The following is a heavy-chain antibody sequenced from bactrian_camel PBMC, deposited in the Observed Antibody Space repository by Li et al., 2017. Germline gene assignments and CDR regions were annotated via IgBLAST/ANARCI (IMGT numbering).Heavy chain of an antibody. CDR1: DYAYEFDC. Sequence: VQLVESGGGSAQPGGSLTLSCASPDYAYEFDCMGWFRQVPGKERERVASIYLNSHRAIYGSSVKGRFTISTDGARNNLFLQMNFVRPEDAGMYYCALDPGGTIESIFELSLIPHFGYWGQGTQVTVS. J-gene: IGHJ6*01. CDR3: ALDPGGTIESIFELSLIPHFGY. D-gene: IGHD1*01. V-gene: IGHV3S1*01. CDR2: IYLNSHRA.